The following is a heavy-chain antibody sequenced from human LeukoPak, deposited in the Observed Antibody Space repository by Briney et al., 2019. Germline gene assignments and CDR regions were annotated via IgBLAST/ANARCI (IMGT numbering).Heavy chain of an antibody. D-gene: IGHD2-2*01. CDR3: ARDPSPRTSYYYYYMDV. J-gene: IGHJ6*03. CDR2: ISMSNFYI. CDR1: GFSFSSYS. Sequence: PGGSLRLSCVASGFSFSSYSMNWVRQAPGKGLEWVSSISMSNFYIYYADSVKGRFTISRDNAKNSLYLQMNSLRADDTAVYYCARDPSPRTSYYYYYMDVWGTGTTVTVSS. V-gene: IGHV3-21*01.